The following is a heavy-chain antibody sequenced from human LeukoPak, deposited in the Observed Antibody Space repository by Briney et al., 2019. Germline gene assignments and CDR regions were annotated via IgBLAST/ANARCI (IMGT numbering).Heavy chain of an antibody. CDR2: INPNSGGT. Sequence: GASVKVSCKASGYTFTGYYMHWVRQAPGQGLEWMGRINPNSGGTNYAQKFQGRVTMTRDTSISTAYMELSRLRSDDTAVYYCARGITMIVVVPGYWGQGTLVTASS. CDR1: GYTFTGYY. J-gene: IGHJ4*02. V-gene: IGHV1-2*06. CDR3: ARGITMIVVVPGY. D-gene: IGHD3-22*01.